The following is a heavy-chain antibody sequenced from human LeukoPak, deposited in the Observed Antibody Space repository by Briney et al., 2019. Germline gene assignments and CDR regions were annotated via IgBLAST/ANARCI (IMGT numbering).Heavy chain of an antibody. CDR1: GFTFDDYA. V-gene: IGHV3-9*01. Sequence: PGRSLRLSCAASGFTFDDYAMHWVRQAPGKGLEWVSGISWNSGSIGYADSVKGRFTISRDNAKNSLYLQMNSLRAEDTALYYCAKAIGAGIAAAGPSIYYYYYGMDDWGQGTTVTVSS. CDR2: ISWNSGSI. CDR3: AKAIGAGIAAAGPSIYYYYYGMDD. D-gene: IGHD6-13*01. J-gene: IGHJ6*02.